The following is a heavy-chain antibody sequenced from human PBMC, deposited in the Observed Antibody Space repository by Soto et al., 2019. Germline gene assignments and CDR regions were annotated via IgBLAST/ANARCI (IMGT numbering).Heavy chain of an antibody. V-gene: IGHV4-61*01. Sequence: SETLSLTCTVSGGSVSSGSYYWSWIRQPPGKGLEWIGYIYYSGSTNYNPSLKSRVTISVDTSKNQFSLKLSSVTAADTAVYYCARANYDFWSGYQSRFAYWGQGTLVTVPS. J-gene: IGHJ4*02. D-gene: IGHD3-3*01. CDR1: GGSVSSGSYY. CDR3: ARANYDFWSGYQSRFAY. CDR2: IYYSGST.